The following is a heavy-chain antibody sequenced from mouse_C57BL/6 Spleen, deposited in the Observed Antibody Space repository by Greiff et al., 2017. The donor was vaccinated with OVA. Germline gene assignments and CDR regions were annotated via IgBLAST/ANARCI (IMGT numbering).Heavy chain of an antibody. D-gene: IGHD3-2*02. CDR3: ARSQTAQVYFDY. CDR2: IYPRSGNT. J-gene: IGHJ2*01. CDR1: GYTFTSYG. V-gene: IGHV1-81*01. Sequence: VQLQQSGAELARPGASVKLSCKASGYTFTSYGISWVKQRTGQGLEWIGEIYPRSGNTYYNEKFKGKATLTADKSASTAYRELRSLTSEDSAVYFCARSQTAQVYFDYWGQGTTLTVSS.